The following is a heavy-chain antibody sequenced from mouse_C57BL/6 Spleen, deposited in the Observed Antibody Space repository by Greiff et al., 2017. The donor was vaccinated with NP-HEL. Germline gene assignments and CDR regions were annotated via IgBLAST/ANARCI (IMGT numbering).Heavy chain of an antibody. CDR1: GYTFTSYG. V-gene: IGHV1-81*01. CDR2: IYPRSGNT. Sequence: QVQLQQSGAELARPGASVKLSCKASGYTFTSYGISWVKQRTGQGLEWIGEIYPRSGNTYYNEKFKGKATLTADKSSSTAYMELRSLTSEDSAVYFCATYYGSSYWYFDVWGTGTTVTVSS. CDR3: ATYYGSSYWYFDV. J-gene: IGHJ1*03. D-gene: IGHD1-1*01.